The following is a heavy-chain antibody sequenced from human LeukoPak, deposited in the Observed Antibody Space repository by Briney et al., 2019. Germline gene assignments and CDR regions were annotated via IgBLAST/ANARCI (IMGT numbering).Heavy chain of an antibody. J-gene: IGHJ3*02. Sequence: GGSLRLSCAASGLTFSNAWMSWVRQAPGKGLEWVGRIKSKTDGGTTDYAAPVKGRFTISRDDSKNTLYLQMNSLKTEDTAVYYCTTDRSWGNDAFDIWGQGTMVTVSS. CDR3: TTDRSWGNDAFDI. D-gene: IGHD7-27*01. CDR2: IKSKTDGGTT. V-gene: IGHV3-15*01. CDR1: GLTFSNAW.